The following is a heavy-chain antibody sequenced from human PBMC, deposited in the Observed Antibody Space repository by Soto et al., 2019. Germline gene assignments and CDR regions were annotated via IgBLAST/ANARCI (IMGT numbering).Heavy chain of an antibody. CDR3: VSWGSAHFGS. J-gene: IGHJ4*01. Sequence: GGSLRLSCAASRFTSGYHAMNWVRQAPGKVLECVSTISSNCENTHYADCVKGRFIMSSDNSSNTVALQMNSLRVEDTVIYYCVSWGSAHFGSWGRGTLVTVSS. D-gene: IGHD3-16*01. V-gene: IGHV3-23*01. CDR1: RFTSGYHA. CDR2: ISSNCENT.